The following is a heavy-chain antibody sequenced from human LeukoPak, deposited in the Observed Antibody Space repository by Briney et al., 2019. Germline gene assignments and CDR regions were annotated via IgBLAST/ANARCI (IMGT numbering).Heavy chain of an antibody. D-gene: IGHD3-10*01. J-gene: IGHJ5*02. CDR2: IHYSGAT. V-gene: IGHV4-59*01. CDR1: GGSISTYY. CDR3: ARDPGVGWFDP. Sequence: SETLSLTCTVSGGSISTYYWSWIRQAPGKGLEWIGYIHYSGATSYNPSLKSRVTISVDTSKNHLSLELTSVTAAGTAVYYCARDPGVGWFDPWGQGTLVTVSS.